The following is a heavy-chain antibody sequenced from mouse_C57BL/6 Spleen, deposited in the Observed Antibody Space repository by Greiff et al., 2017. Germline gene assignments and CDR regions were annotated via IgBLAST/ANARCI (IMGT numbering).Heavy chain of an antibody. CDR1: GYTFTSYW. J-gene: IGHJ4*01. V-gene: IGHV1-72*01. Sequence: QVHVKQPGAELVKPGASVKLSCKASGYTFTSYWMHWVKQRPGRGLEWIGRIDPNSGGTKYNEKFKSKATLTVDKPSSTAYMQLSSLTSEDSAVYYCARGDDGYYNYYAMDYWGQGTSVTVSS. D-gene: IGHD2-3*01. CDR3: ARGDDGYYNYYAMDY. CDR2: IDPNSGGT.